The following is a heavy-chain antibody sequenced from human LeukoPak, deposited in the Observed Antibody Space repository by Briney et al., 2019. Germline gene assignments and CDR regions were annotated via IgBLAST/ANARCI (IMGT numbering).Heavy chain of an antibody. CDR3: AKDNGAWGQPYTHFDY. J-gene: IGHJ4*02. D-gene: IGHD7-27*01. CDR2: IRYDGSNK. CDR1: GFTFSSYG. V-gene: IGHV3-30*02. Sequence: GGSLRLSCAASGFTFSSYGMHWVRQAPGKGLEWVAFIRYDGSNKYYADSVKGRFTISRDNSKNTLYLQMNSLRAEDTAVYYCAKDNGAWGQPYTHFDYWGQGTLVTVSS.